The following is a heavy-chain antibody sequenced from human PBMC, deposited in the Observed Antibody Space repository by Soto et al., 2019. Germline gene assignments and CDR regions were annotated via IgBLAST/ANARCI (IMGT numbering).Heavy chain of an antibody. Sequence: QVQLQESGPGLVKPSETLSLTCTVSGGSVSSGSYYWSWIRQPPEKGLEWIGNIYYSGSTNYDTSLKSRVTISVDRAKYQFSLNVTSVTAADTAVYYCAGATPSVDYWGQGTLVTVSS. CDR3: AGATPSVDY. CDR1: GGSVSSGSYY. J-gene: IGHJ4*02. CDR2: IYYSGST. V-gene: IGHV4-61*01.